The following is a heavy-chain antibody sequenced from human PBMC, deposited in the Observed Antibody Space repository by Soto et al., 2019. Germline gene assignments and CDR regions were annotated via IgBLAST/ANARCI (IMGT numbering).Heavy chain of an antibody. D-gene: IGHD6-19*01. CDR1: GFTFSSYA. V-gene: IGHV3-23*01. CDR2: ISGSGGST. Sequence: GGSLRLSCAASGFTFSSYAMSWVRQAPGKGLEWVSAISGSGGSTYYADSVKGRFTISRDNSKNTLYLQMNSLRAEDTAVYYCAKDQYSYSSGWYYFDYWGQGTLVTVSS. J-gene: IGHJ4*02. CDR3: AKDQYSYSSGWYYFDY.